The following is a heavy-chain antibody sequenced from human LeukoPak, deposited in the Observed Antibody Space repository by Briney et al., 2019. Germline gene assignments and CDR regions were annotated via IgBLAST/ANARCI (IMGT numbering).Heavy chain of an antibody. J-gene: IGHJ3*02. V-gene: IGHV1-18*04. CDR3: ARDLITMVRGVSDRNDAFDI. D-gene: IGHD3-10*01. Sequence: ASVKVSCKASGYTFTSYGISWVRQAPGQGLEGMGWISAYNGNTNYAQKLQGRVTMTTDTSTSTAYMELRSLRSDDTAVYYCARDLITMVRGVSDRNDAFDIWGQGTMVTVSS. CDR2: ISAYNGNT. CDR1: GYTFTSYG.